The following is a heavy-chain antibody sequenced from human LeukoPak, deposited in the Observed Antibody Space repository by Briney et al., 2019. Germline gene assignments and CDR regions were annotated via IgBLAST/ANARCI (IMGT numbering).Heavy chain of an antibody. CDR3: ARELGGWKYNWFDP. J-gene: IGHJ5*02. V-gene: IGHV1-2*02. D-gene: IGHD6-19*01. CDR1: GYTFTGYY. CDR2: INPNSGGT. Sequence: ASVKVSCKASGYTFTGYYMHWVRQAPGQGLEWMGWINPNSGGTNYAQKLQGRVTMTRDTSISTAYMELSRLRSDDTAVYYCARELGGWKYNWFDPWGQGTLVTVSS.